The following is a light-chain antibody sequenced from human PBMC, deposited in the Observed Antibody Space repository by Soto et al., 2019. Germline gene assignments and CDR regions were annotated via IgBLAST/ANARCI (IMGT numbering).Light chain of an antibody. J-gene: IGKJ4*01. V-gene: IGKV1-5*03. CDR2: KAS. Sequence: DIQMTQSPSTLSASVGDRVTITCRASQSISSWLAWYQQKPGKAPKLLIYKASTLESGVPSRFSGGGSGTEFTLTIDSLQPDDFATFYCQQYSTYPLTFGGGTKVDIK. CDR3: QQYSTYPLT. CDR1: QSISSW.